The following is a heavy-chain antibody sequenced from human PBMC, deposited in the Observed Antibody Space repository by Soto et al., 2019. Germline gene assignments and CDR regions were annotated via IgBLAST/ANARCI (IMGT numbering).Heavy chain of an antibody. CDR3: ARGGVGAAGGMDV. CDR2: IIPIFTQT. Sequence: QVQLVQSGAEVKKPGSSVKVSCKSSGYTFTIYTVTWVRQAPGQGLEWMGRIIPIFTQTNYAQKFQDRVTITADKYKRTVYMELSGLRYEDTAVYYCARGGVGAAGGMDVWGQGTTVTVSS. J-gene: IGHJ6*02. D-gene: IGHD1-26*01. V-gene: IGHV1-69*08. CDR1: GYTFTIYT.